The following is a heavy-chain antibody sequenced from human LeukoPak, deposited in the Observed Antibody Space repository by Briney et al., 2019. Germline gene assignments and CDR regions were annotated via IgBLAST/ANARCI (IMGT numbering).Heavy chain of an antibody. D-gene: IGHD5-18*01. CDR2: ISVGAEYI. CDR3: ARSLYGYDY. CDR1: GFTFSTYV. J-gene: IGHJ4*02. V-gene: IGHV3-23*01. Sequence: GGSLRLSCAASGFTFSTYVMNWFRQAPGKGLEWVSTISVGAEYIFYADSVKGRFTISRDNSKNTLYLQMNSLRAEDTAVYYCARSLYGYDYWGPGTLVTVSS.